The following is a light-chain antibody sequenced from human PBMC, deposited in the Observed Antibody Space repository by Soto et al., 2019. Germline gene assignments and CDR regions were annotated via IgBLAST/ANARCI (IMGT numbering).Light chain of an antibody. CDR3: SSYTGDYTLM. Sequence: QSVLTQPASVSGSPGQSITISCTGTSRDVGPYNLVSWYQHHPGKVPQLIIYETTKRPSGVSNRFSGSKSGNTASLTISGLQAEDEAHYHCSSYTGDYTLMFAGGTKVTVL. V-gene: IGLV2-23*01. CDR1: SRDVGPYNL. J-gene: IGLJ3*02. CDR2: ETT.